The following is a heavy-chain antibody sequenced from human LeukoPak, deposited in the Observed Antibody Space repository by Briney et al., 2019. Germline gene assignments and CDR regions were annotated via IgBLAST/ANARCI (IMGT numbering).Heavy chain of an antibody. CDR1: GGSISSYY. D-gene: IGHD6-19*01. J-gene: IGHJ5*02. CDR2: IYYSGST. Sequence: SETLSLTCTVSGGSISSYYWSWIRHPPGKGLEWIGYIYYSGSTNYNPSLKSRVTISVDTSKNQFSLKLSSVTAADTAVYYCARSGIRMQWLGHNWFDPWGQGTLVTVSS. CDR3: ARSGIRMQWLGHNWFDP. V-gene: IGHV4-59*08.